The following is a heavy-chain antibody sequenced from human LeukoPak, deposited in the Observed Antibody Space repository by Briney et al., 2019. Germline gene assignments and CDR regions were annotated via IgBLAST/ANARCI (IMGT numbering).Heavy chain of an antibody. CDR2: IYYSGST. J-gene: IGHJ3*02. V-gene: IGHV4-39*07. Sequence: SETLSLTCTVSGGSISSSSYYWGWIRQPPGKGLEWIGSIYYSGSTYYNPSLKSRVTISVDTSKNQFSLKLSSVTAADTAVYYCARDPGEGGVFDIWGQGTMVTVSS. CDR1: GGSISSSSYY. D-gene: IGHD7-27*01. CDR3: ARDPGEGGVFDI.